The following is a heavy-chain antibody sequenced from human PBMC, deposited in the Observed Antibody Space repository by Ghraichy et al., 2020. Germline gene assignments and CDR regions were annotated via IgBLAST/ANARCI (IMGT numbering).Heavy chain of an antibody. D-gene: IGHD1-14*01. J-gene: IGHJ4*02. CDR3: AKDGITRNSRWDYFDF. V-gene: IGHV3-23*01. CDR1: GFTFTNYA. CDR2: IGATDGTT. Sequence: GGSLRLSCAASGFTFTNYAMNWVRQAPGKGLEWVSSIGATDGTTYYADSVKGRFTISRDNSMNMLYLQMNSLTADDTAVYYCAKDGITRNSRWDYFDFGGQGTLVTVSS.